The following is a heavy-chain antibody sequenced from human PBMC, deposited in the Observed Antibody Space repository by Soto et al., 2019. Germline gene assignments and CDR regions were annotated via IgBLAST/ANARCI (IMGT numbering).Heavy chain of an antibody. V-gene: IGHV3-23*01. CDR3: AKPPAVRDCSSTRCTKGGGSYYYSYVMDV. J-gene: IGHJ6*02. D-gene: IGHD2-2*01. Sequence: EVQLLESGGGLVQPGGSLRRSCAASGFTFSSYAMSWVRQAPGKGLEWVSAISGSGGRTYYADSVKGRFTSSRDNSKNTLDVQMHSLEVAGTAVYYCAKPPAVRDCSSTRCTKGGGSYYYSYVMDVWGQGTTVTPSS. CDR2: ISGSGGRT. CDR1: GFTFSSYA.